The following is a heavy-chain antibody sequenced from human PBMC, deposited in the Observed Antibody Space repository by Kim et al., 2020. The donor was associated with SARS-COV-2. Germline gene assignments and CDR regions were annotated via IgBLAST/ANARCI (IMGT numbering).Heavy chain of an antibody. CDR1: GGSISSYY. CDR2: IYYSGST. CDR3: ARDSLYYYGSGSYAPYGMDV. Sequence: SETLSLTCTVSGGSISSYYWSWIRQPPGKGLEWIGYIYYSGSTNYNPSLKSRVTISVDTSKNQFSLKLSSVTAADTAVYYCARDSLYYYGSGSYAPYGMDVWGQGTTVTVSS. J-gene: IGHJ6*02. D-gene: IGHD3-10*01. V-gene: IGHV4-59*01.